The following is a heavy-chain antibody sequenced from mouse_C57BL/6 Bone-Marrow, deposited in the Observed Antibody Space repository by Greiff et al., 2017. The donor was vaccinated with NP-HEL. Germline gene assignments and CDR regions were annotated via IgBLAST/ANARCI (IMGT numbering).Heavy chain of an antibody. Sequence: VQLQQSGPGLVQPSQSLSITCTVSGFSLTSYGVHWVRQSPGKGLEWLGVIWSGGSTDYNAAFLSRLSISKDNSKSQVFFKMNSLQADDTAIYYCARNPDYGSSVYFDVWGTGTTVTVSS. CDR2: IWSGGST. CDR3: ARNPDYGSSVYFDV. V-gene: IGHV2-2*01. J-gene: IGHJ1*03. D-gene: IGHD1-1*01. CDR1: GFSLTSYG.